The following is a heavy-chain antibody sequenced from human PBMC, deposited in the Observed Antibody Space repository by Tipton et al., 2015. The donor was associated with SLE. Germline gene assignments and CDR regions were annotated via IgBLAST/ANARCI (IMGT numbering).Heavy chain of an antibody. CDR1: GASIVSTTYY. CDR3: ARPMGSY. Sequence: TLSLTCTVSGASIVSTTYYWGWIRQPPGKGLEWIGTISYNGNTYYNPSLKSRVTISVHMSNNRFSLRLNSVTAADTAVYYCARPMGSYWGPGTLVTVSS. J-gene: IGHJ4*02. CDR2: ISYNGNT. D-gene: IGHD3-10*01. V-gene: IGHV4-39*07.